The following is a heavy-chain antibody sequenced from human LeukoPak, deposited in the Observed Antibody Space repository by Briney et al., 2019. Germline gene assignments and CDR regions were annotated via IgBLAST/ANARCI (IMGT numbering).Heavy chain of an antibody. J-gene: IGHJ6*02. V-gene: IGHV3-30-3*01. CDR3: ARDRGGWKGPYYYYGMDV. CDR1: GFTFSSYA. Sequence: QTGGSLRLSCAASGFTFSSYAMHWVRQAPGKGLEWVAVISYDGSNKYYADSVKGRFTISRDNSKNTLYLQMNSLRAEDTAVHYCARDRGGWKGPYYYYGMDVWGQGTTVTVSS. CDR2: ISYDGSNK. D-gene: IGHD1-1*01.